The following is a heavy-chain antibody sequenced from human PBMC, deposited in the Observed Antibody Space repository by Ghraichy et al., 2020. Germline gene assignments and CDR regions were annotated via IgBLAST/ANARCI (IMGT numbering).Heavy chain of an antibody. CDR3: ARELGITIYGIVISDGMDV. CDR2: ITTDNGDT. V-gene: IGHV1-18*01. Sequence: ASVKVSCKASGYTFTNYGITWVRQVPGQGLEWMGWITTDNGDTNYAQRFQDRITMTADTSTNTVYMELRSLTSDDTAVYYCARELGITIYGIVISDGMDVWGQGTTVTVSS. CDR1: GYTFTNYG. D-gene: IGHD3-3*01. J-gene: IGHJ6*02.